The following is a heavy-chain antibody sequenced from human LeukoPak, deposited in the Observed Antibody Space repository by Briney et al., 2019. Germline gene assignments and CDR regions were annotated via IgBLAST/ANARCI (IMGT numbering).Heavy chain of an antibody. CDR3: TTGPEYHVDSSGFYPPPRLDF. J-gene: IGHJ4*02. CDR2: IKSSNDGGAI. D-gene: IGHD3-22*01. V-gene: IGHV3-15*07. Sequence: GGSLRLSCAASGFTFSTAWMNWVRQAPGKGLEWVGRIKSSNDGGAIDYAAFVIGRFSISRDDSKDTLYLQVSGLRTEDTAVYYCTTGPEYHVDSSGFYPPPRLDFWGQGTLVTVSS. CDR1: GFTFSTAW.